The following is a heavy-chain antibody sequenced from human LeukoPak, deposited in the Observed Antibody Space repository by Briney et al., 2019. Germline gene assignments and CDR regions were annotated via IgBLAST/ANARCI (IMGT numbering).Heavy chain of an antibody. J-gene: IGHJ4*02. CDR3: ARREARSYCGGDCYFDY. V-gene: IGHV4-61*01. CDR1: GGSVSSGSYY. CDR2: IYFSGST. D-gene: IGHD2-21*02. Sequence: PSETLSLTCTVSGGSVSSGSYYWSWIRQPPGKGLEWIGYIYFSGSTNYNPSLKSRVTMSIDTSKNQFSLKLSSVTAADTAVYYCARREARSYCGGDCYFDYWGQGTLVTVSS.